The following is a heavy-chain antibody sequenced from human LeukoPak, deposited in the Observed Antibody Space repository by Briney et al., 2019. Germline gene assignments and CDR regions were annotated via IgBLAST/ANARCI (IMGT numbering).Heavy chain of an antibody. CDR1: GFTFDDYA. D-gene: IGHD2/OR15-2a*01. CDR2: ISWNSGSI. CDR3: AKVGKNMAFDY. V-gene: IGHV3-9*01. Sequence: GRSLRLSCAASGFTFDDYAMHWVRQAPGKGLEWVSGISWNSGSIGYADSVKGRFTISRDNAKNSLYLQMNSLRAEDTALYYCAKVGKNMAFDYWGQGTLVTVSS. J-gene: IGHJ4*02.